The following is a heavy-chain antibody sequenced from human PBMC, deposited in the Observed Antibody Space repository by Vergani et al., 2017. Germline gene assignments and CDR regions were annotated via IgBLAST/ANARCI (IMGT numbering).Heavy chain of an antibody. D-gene: IGHD4-23*01. V-gene: IGHV4-59*01. CDR1: GGSISSYY. J-gene: IGHJ4*02. CDR2: IYYSGST. Sequence: QVQLQESGPGLVKPSETLSLTCTVSGGSISSYYWSWIRQPPGKGLEWIGYIYYSGSTNYNPSLKSRVTISVDTSKNQFSLKLSSVTAADTAVYYCASSKGNDYFDYWGQGTRVTVSS. CDR3: ASSKGNDYFDY.